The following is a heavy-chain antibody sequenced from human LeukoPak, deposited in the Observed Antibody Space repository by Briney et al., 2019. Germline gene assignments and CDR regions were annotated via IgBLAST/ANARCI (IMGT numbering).Heavy chain of an antibody. CDR1: GFTFSSYA. D-gene: IGHD3/OR15-3a*01. J-gene: IGHJ4*02. CDR3: AKVRTGHYFDY. CDR2: ISYDGSNK. Sequence: GGSLRLSCAASGFTFSSYAMHWVRQAPGKGLEWVAVISYDGSNKYYADSVKGRFTISRDNSNNTLYLKMDSLRAEDTAVYYCAKVRTGHYFDYWGQGTLVTVSS. V-gene: IGHV3-30-3*01.